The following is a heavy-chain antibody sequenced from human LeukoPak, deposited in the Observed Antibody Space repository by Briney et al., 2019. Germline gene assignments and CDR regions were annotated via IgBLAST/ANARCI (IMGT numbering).Heavy chain of an antibody. J-gene: IGHJ6*03. D-gene: IGHD3-10*01. V-gene: IGHV4-39*01. CDR1: GGSISSSSYY. CDR3: ARHGLGEWFGELPYYYYYYMDV. CDR2: IYYSGST. Sequence: SETLSLTCTVSGGSISSSSYYWGWIRQPPGKGLEWIGSIYYSGSTYYNPSLKSRVTISVDTSKNQFSLKLSSVTAADTAVYYCARHGLGEWFGELPYYYYYYMDVWGKGTTVTISS.